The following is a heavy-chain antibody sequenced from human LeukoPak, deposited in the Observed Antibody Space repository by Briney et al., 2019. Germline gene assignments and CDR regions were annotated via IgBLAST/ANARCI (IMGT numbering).Heavy chain of an antibody. V-gene: IGHV1-69*06. J-gene: IGHJ4*02. CDR3: ARVTDYFASGSYYNYFDK. Sequence: ASVKVSCKASGGTFRNYAISWVRQAPGQGLEWMGGIIPIFGTTNYAQKFQGRVTITADKSTITAYMELSGLGSEDTALYSCARVTDYFASGSYYNYFDKWGQGTLVTVSP. CDR1: GGTFRNYA. CDR2: IIPIFGTT. D-gene: IGHD3-10*01.